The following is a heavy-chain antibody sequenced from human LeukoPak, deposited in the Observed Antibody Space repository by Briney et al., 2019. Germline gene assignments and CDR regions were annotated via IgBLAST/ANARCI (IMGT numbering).Heavy chain of an antibody. V-gene: IGHV1-2*02. J-gene: IGHJ4*02. CDR3: ASGPGEWFGELVDY. D-gene: IGHD3-10*01. Sequence: ASVKVSCKASGYTFTGYYMHWVRQAPGQGLEWMGWINPNSGGTNYAQKFQGRVTMTRDKSIGTAYMELSRLRSDDTAVYYCASGPGEWFGELVDYWGQGTLVTVSS. CDR2: INPNSGGT. CDR1: GYTFTGYY.